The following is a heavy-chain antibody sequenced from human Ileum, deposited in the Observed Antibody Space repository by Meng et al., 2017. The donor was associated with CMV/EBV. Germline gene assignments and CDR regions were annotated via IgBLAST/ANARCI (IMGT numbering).Heavy chain of an antibody. V-gene: IGHV1-2*02. CDR3: ARSEYCRDGSCYRVDP. CDR2: INPHSGGA. J-gene: IGHJ5*02. D-gene: IGHD2-15*01. Sequence: YTFTDYYMHWVRQAPGQGLEWMAWINPHSGGAISARRFQGRVTLTADTSISTAYMELNRLTSDDTAVYYCARSEYCRDGSCYRVDPWGQGTLVTVSS. CDR1: YTFTDYY.